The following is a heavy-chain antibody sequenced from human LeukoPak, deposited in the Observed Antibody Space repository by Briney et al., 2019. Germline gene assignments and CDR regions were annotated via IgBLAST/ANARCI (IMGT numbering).Heavy chain of an antibody. CDR1: GCTFTGYY. V-gene: IGHV1-2*02. CDR2: INPNSGGT. D-gene: IGHD2-8*01. J-gene: IGHJ4*02. Sequence: ASVKVSCKASGCTFTGYYMHWVRQAPGQGLEWMGWINPNSGGTNYAQKFQGRVTMTRDTSISTAYMELSRLRSDDTAVYYCAREGLGYCTNGVCHSSYFDYWGQGTLVTVSS. CDR3: AREGLGYCTNGVCHSSYFDY.